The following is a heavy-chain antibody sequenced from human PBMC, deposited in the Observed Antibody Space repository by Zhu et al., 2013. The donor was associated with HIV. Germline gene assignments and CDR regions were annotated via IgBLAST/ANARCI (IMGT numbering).Heavy chain of an antibody. CDR3: ARDLYLELLGRTYYYYGVDV. CDR1: GYTFNIYY. CDR2: INPSGGST. Sequence: QVQLVQSGAEVKKPGASVKISCEASGYTFNIYYMHWVRQAPGQGLEWMGMINPSGGSTSYAQKFQGRVTMTGDTSTSTVYMELSSLSSEDTAVYYCARDLYLELLGRTYYYYGVDVWGQGTTVTVSS. D-gene: IGHD1-7*01. V-gene: IGHV1-46*02. J-gene: IGHJ6*02.